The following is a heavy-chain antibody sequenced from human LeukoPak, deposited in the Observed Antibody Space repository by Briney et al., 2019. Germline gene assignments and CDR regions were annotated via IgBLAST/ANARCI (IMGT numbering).Heavy chain of an antibody. D-gene: IGHD6-13*01. J-gene: IGHJ1*01. V-gene: IGHV1-2*02. CDR3: ARIAAAGTLEYFQH. Sequence: ASVKVSCMASGYTFTGYYMHWVRQAPGQGLEWMGWINPNSGGTNYAQKFQGRVTMTRDTSISTAYMELSRLRSDDTAVYYCARIAAAGTLEYFQHWGQGTLVTVSS. CDR2: INPNSGGT. CDR1: GYTFTGYY.